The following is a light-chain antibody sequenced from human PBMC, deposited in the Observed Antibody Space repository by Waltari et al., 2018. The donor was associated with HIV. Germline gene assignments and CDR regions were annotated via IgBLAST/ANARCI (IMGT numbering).Light chain of an antibody. CDR3: QVFNYQYVI. CDR1: QAIGTA. Sequence: AIHLTQSPSSLSASVGDRISVTCRASQAIGTALAWYQQKSGKPPSLFIYHVSNLETGVPPRCSGSVSGTEFRLTISGLQPEDFATYYCQVFNYQYVICGQGTRLEIK. V-gene: IGKV1D-13*01. CDR2: HVS. J-gene: IGKJ5*01.